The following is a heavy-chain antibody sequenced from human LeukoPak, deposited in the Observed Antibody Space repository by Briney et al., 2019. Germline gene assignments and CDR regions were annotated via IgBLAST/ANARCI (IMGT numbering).Heavy chain of an antibody. CDR3: ARGPSGQWLVLKP. CDR2: IYYSGST. D-gene: IGHD6-19*01. V-gene: IGHV4-59*12. CDR1: GGSISSYY. J-gene: IGHJ5*02. Sequence: PSETLSLTCTVSGGSISSYYWSWIRQPPGKGLEWIGYIYYSGSTNYNPSLKSRVTISVDTSKNQFSLKLSSVTAADTAVYYCARGPSGQWLVLKPWGQGTLVTVSS.